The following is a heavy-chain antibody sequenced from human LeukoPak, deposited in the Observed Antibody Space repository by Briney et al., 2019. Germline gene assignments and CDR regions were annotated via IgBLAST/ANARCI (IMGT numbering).Heavy chain of an antibody. CDR3: ARDSVAVAGPLYYYYGMDV. J-gene: IGHJ6*02. CDR1: GGSISSYY. Sequence: SETLSLTCTASGGSISSYYWSWIRQPPGKGLEWIGYIYYSGSTNYNPSLKSRVTISVDTSKNQFSLKLSSVTAADTAVYYCARDSVAVAGPLYYYYGMDVWGQGTTVTVSS. V-gene: IGHV4-59*01. D-gene: IGHD6-19*01. CDR2: IYYSGST.